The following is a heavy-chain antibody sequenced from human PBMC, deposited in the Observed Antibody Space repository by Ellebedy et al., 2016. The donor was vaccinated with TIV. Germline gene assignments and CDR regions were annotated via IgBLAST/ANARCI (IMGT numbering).Heavy chain of an antibody. CDR1: GFTFRSYS. J-gene: IGHJ6*02. Sequence: GESLKISCAASGFTFRSYSMNWVRQAPGRGLEWVSSISSSSSYMYYADSVKGRFTISRDSSKNTLYLQMNSLRAEDTAVYYCAREIVLVPAAIVSDLTTRYFYYSAMDVWGQGTTVTVSS. D-gene: IGHD2-2*01. CDR3: AREIVLVPAAIVSDLTTRYFYYSAMDV. CDR2: ISSSSSYM. V-gene: IGHV3-21*01.